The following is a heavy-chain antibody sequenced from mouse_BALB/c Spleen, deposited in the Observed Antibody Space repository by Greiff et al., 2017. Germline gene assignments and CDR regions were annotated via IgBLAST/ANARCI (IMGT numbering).Heavy chain of an antibody. CDR3: ARQNGNYAMDY. CDR1: GFTFSSYG. Sequence: DVKLQESGGDLVKPGGSLKLSCAASGFTFSSYGMSWVRQTPDKRLEWVATISSGGSYTYYPDSVKGRFTISRDNAKNTLYLQMSSLKSEDTAMYYCARQNGNYAMDYWGQGTSVTVSS. D-gene: IGHD2-1*01. CDR2: ISSGGSYT. J-gene: IGHJ4*01. V-gene: IGHV5-6*02.